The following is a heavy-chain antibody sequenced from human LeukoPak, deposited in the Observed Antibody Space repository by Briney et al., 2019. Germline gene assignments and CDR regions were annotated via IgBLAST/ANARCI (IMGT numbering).Heavy chain of an antibody. D-gene: IGHD6-19*01. Sequence: GGSLRLSCAASGFTFDDYAMHWVRQAPGKGLEWVSGISWNSGSIGYADSVKGRFTISRDNAKNSLYLQMNSLRAEDMALYYCAKGGKAVAGTVDYWGQGTLVTVSS. J-gene: IGHJ4*02. CDR3: AKGGKAVAGTVDY. CDR2: ISWNSGSI. V-gene: IGHV3-9*03. CDR1: GFTFDDYA.